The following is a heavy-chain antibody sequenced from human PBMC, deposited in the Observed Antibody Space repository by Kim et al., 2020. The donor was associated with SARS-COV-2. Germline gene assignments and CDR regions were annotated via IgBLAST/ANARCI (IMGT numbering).Heavy chain of an antibody. D-gene: IGHD3-22*01. Sequence: GGSLRLSCAASGFTFSSYAMSWVRQAPGKGLEWVSAISGSGGSTYYADSVKGRFTISRDNSKNTLYLQMNSLRAEDTAVYYCAKEYYYDSSGYYYLESYWGQGTLVTVSS. CDR3: AKEYYYDSSGYYYLESY. J-gene: IGHJ4*02. V-gene: IGHV3-23*01. CDR1: GFTFSSYA. CDR2: ISGSGGST.